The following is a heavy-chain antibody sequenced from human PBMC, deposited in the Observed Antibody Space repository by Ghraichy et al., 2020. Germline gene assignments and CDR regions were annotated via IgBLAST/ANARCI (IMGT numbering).Heavy chain of an antibody. D-gene: IGHD2-2*01. V-gene: IGHV1-3*01. J-gene: IGHJ5*02. CDR2: SNAGNGNT. Sequence: ASVKVSCKPSGYTFTSYAMHWARQALGQRLEWMGCSNAGNGNTKYSQKFQGRVTITRDTSASTAYMELSSLRSEDTAVYYCARGDVVVYNWVDPWGQGTLVTVSS. CDR1: GYTFTSYA. CDR3: ARGDVVVYNWVDP.